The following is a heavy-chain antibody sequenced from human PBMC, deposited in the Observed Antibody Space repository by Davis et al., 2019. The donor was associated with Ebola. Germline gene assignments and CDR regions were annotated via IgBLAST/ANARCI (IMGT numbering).Heavy chain of an antibody. D-gene: IGHD5-12*01. CDR3: AREGGYDQFDY. V-gene: IGHV1-69*13. CDR1: GGTFSSYA. Sequence: AASVKVSCKASGGTFSSYAISWVRQAPVQGLEWMGGIIPIFGTANYAQKFQGRVTITADESTSTAYMELSSLRSEDTAVYYCAREGGYDQFDYWGQGTLVTVSS. J-gene: IGHJ4*02. CDR2: IIPIFGTA.